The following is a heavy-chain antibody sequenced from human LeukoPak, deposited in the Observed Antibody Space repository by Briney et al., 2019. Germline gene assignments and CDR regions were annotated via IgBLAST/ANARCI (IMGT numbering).Heavy chain of an antibody. CDR1: GDSISSSNYF. CDR2: FHNGRGT. J-gene: IGHJ5*02. Sequence: SETLSLTCSVSGDSISSSNYFWVWIRQPPGKGLEWVGNFHNGRGTYYNPSLKSRVTMAADTCRNEFSLNLRSMAAADTAVYYCARVSGIGVRGVRTFDPWGQGTLVTVSS. V-gene: IGHV4-39*07. D-gene: IGHD3-10*01. CDR3: ARVSGIGVRGVRTFDP.